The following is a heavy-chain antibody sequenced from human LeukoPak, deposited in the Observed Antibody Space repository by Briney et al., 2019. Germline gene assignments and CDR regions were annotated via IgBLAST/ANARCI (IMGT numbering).Heavy chain of an antibody. J-gene: IGHJ4*02. CDR3: AKGPQRGDYPQADY. V-gene: IGHV3-23*01. CDR2: ISGSGGST. D-gene: IGHD4-17*01. CDR1: GFTFSSYA. Sequence: QPGGSLRLSCAASGFTFSSYAMSWVRQAPGKGLEWVSAISGSGGSTYYADSVKGRFTISRDNSKNTLYLQMNSLRAEDTAVYYCAKGPQRGDYPQADYWGQGTLVTVSS.